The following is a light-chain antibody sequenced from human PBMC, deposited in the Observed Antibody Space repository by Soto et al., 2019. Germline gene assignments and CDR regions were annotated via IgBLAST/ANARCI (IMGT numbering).Light chain of an antibody. V-gene: IGKV1-5*03. Sequence: DIQMTQSPSILSASLGDRVIITCRASQSVESWVAWYQQKPGRAPNLLIPDVSNLESGVPSRFSGSGSATEFTLTISSLQPDDFATYYCQQYKDYAWTFGQGTKVDIK. CDR2: DVS. J-gene: IGKJ1*01. CDR3: QQYKDYAWT. CDR1: QSVESW.